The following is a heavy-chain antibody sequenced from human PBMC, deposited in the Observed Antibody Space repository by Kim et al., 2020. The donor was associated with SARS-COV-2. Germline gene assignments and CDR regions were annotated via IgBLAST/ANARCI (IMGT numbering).Heavy chain of an antibody. Sequence: YYADSVKGRFTISRDNSKNTLYLQMNSLRAEDTAVYYCARSTVTTYYFDYWGQGTLVTVSS. J-gene: IGHJ4*02. D-gene: IGHD4-17*01. CDR3: ARSTVTTYYFDY. V-gene: IGHV3-30*01.